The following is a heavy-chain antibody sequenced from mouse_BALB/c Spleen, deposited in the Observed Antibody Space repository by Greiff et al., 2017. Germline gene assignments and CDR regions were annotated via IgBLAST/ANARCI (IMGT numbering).Heavy chain of an antibody. Sequence: DVKLVESGGGLVKPGGSLKLSCAASGFTFSSYAMSWVRQTPEKRLEWVATISSGGSYTYYPDSVKGRFTISRDNAKNTLYLQMSSLRSEDTAMYYCARQGYYGSSYDYFDYWGQGTTLTVSS. V-gene: IGHV5-9-3*01. CDR2: ISSGGSYT. CDR3: ARQGYYGSSYDYFDY. D-gene: IGHD1-1*01. CDR1: GFTFSSYA. J-gene: IGHJ2*01.